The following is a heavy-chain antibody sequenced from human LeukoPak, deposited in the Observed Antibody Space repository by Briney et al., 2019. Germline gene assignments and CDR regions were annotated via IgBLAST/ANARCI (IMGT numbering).Heavy chain of an antibody. CDR1: GGSISSGDYY. CDR2: IYYSGST. CDR3: ARGEYQLPPVY. V-gene: IGHV4-30-4*01. D-gene: IGHD2-2*01. Sequence: SETLSLTCTVSGGSISSGDYYGRWIRQPPGKGLEWIGYIYYSGSTYYNPSLKSRVTISVDPSKNQFSLKLSSVTAADTAVYYCARGEYQLPPVYWGQGTLVTVSS. J-gene: IGHJ4*02.